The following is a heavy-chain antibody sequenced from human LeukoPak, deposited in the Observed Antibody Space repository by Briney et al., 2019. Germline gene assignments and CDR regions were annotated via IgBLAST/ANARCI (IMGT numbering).Heavy chain of an antibody. J-gene: IGHJ3*01. D-gene: IGHD2-21*02. CDR1: GFTVSSNY. CDR3: ARATGYCGGDCYGS. V-gene: IGHV3-66*02. Sequence: GGSLRLSCAAPGFTVSSNYMSWVRQAPGKGLEWVSVIYSGGSTYYADSVKGRFTISRDNSKNTLYLQMNSLRAEDTAVYYCARATGYCGGDCYGSWGQGTMVTVSS. CDR2: IYSGGST.